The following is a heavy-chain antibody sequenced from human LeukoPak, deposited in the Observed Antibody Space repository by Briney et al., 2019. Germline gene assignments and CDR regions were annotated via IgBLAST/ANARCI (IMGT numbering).Heavy chain of an antibody. J-gene: IGHJ3*02. CDR1: GFTFSSYA. CDR3: ARGQVLRFLEWLKADAFDI. V-gene: IGHV3-64*01. CDR2: ISSNGGST. D-gene: IGHD3-3*01. Sequence: GGSLRLSCAASGFTFSSYAMHWVRQAPGKGLEYVSAISSNGGSTYYANSVKGRFTISRDNSKNTLYLQMGSLRAEDMAVHYCARGQVLRFLEWLKADAFDIWGQGTMVTVSS.